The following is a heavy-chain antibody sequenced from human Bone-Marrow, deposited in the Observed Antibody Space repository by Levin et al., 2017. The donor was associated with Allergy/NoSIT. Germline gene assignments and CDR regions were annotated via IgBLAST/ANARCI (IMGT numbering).Heavy chain of an antibody. CDR1: GFSLTTSGVG. Sequence: SGPTLVKPTQTLTLTCTFSGFSLTTSGVGVGWIRQPPGKALEWLVVIYWDDDKRYNPSLKSRLTITKDTSKKQVILTMTNMDPVDTATYYCAHRKFDSQIWDGGDFDYWGQGTLVTVSS. D-gene: IGHD3-10*01. V-gene: IGHV2-5*02. J-gene: IGHJ4*02. CDR3: AHRKFDSQIWDGGDFDY. CDR2: IYWDDDK.